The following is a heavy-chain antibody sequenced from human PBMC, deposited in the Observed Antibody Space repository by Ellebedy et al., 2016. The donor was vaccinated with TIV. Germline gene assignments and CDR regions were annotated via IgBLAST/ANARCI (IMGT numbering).Heavy chain of an antibody. D-gene: IGHD6-19*01. V-gene: IGHV4-59*01. Sequence: MPSETLSLTCTVSGGSISGFYWSWIRQTPGKGLEWIGYIYYGGGTNYNPSLKSRVTLSLDTSKNHFSPKLTSVTAADTAVYYCARPYGSGWLGRSAFDIWGPGTMLTVSS. J-gene: IGHJ3*02. CDR2: IYYGGGT. CDR3: ARPYGSGWLGRSAFDI. CDR1: GGSISGFY.